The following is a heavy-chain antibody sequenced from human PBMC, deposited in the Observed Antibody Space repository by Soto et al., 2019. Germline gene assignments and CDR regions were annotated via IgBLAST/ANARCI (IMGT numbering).Heavy chain of an antibody. Sequence: PSETLSLTCKVSGGAIDRGGYYWCWIRQHPGKGLEWIGHIYYTGSAYYQPSLKSRVSMSIDTSQNQFSLELISVTAAATAVYYCAGAGPSYARPGLEMWGPETTVTAFS. J-gene: IGHJ6*01. CDR2: IYYTGSA. CDR3: AGAGPSYARPGLEM. CDR1: GGAIDRGGYY. D-gene: IGHD1-1*01. V-gene: IGHV4-31*03.